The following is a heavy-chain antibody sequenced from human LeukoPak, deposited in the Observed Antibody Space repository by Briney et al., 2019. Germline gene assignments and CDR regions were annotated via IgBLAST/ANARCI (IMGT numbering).Heavy chain of an antibody. CDR3: ARDRQNYDILTGYSDINWFDP. CDR1: GFTFSSYW. CDR2: IKQAGTEK. D-gene: IGHD3-9*01. V-gene: IGHV3-7*01. J-gene: IGHJ5*02. Sequence: GGSLRLSCAASGFTFSSYWMTWVRQAPGKGLEWVANIKQAGTEKYYVDSVKGRFTISRDNAKNSLFLQMNSLRAEDTAVYYCARDRQNYDILTGYSDINWFDPWGQGTLVTVSS.